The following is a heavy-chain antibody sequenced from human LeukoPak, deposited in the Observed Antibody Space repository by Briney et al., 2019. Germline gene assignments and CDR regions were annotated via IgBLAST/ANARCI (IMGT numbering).Heavy chain of an antibody. J-gene: IGHJ5*02. CDR1: GYTFTRYG. Sequence: GASVKVSCKASGYTFTRYGISWVRQAPGQGLEWMGWISAYNGNTNYAQKLQGRVTMTTDTSTSTAYMELRSLRSDGTAVYYCARGTLYSVTTAPLDWFDPWGQGTLVTVSS. CDR3: ARGTLYSVTTAPLDWFDP. V-gene: IGHV1-18*01. D-gene: IGHD4-11*01. CDR2: ISAYNGNT.